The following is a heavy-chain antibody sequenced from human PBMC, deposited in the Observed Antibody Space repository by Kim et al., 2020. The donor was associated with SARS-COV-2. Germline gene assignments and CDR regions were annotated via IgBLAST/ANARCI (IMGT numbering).Heavy chain of an antibody. V-gene: IGHV3-48*03. CDR2: TI. D-gene: IGHD5-12*01. J-gene: IGHJ4*02. CDR3: AGGYGGSFDY. Sequence: TIYYADSVKVRFTIYRDNAKNSLYLQMNSLSVEDTAVDYCAGGYGGSFDYWGQGTLVTVSS.